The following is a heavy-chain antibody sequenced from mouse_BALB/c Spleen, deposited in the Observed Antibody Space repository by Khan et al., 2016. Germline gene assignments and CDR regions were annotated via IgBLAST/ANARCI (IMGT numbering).Heavy chain of an antibody. CDR1: GYTFANYG. Sequence: QIQLVESGPELKKPGETVKISCKASGYTFANYGMNWVKQAPGKGIKWMGWINTNTGEPTYAEAFKGRVAFSLETSASPVYLQINNLKTEDTATYFCAGYYGRSYYAMDYWGQGTSVTVSS. D-gene: IGHD1-1*01. V-gene: IGHV9-3*02. CDR2: INTNTGEP. CDR3: AGYYGRSYYAMDY. J-gene: IGHJ4*01.